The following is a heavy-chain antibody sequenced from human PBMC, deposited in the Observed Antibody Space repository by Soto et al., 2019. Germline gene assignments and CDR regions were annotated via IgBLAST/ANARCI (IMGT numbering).Heavy chain of an antibody. CDR3: ASDKDRPQLGGNYYYILDV. J-gene: IGHJ6*02. Sequence: QVQLEQSGAEVKKPGSSVKVSCKASGGTFSNSAISWVRQAPGQGLEWMGGIMPVFRTPDYAQKFQCRVTITADESTSTAYMELGGLRSDETAVYFCASDKDRPQLGGNYYYILDVWGQGTTVTVSS. CDR1: GGTFSNSA. V-gene: IGHV1-69*12. CDR2: IMPVFRTP. D-gene: IGHD3-3*02.